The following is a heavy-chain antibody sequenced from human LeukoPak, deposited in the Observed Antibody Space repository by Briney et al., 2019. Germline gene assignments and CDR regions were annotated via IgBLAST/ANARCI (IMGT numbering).Heavy chain of an antibody. CDR1: GFTFSSYS. CDR3: AKYFLPTVIAGDAFDI. J-gene: IGHJ3*02. Sequence: GGSLRLSCAASGFTFSSYSMNWVRQAPGKGLEWVSYISSSSSTIYYADSVKGRFTISRDNSKNTLYLQMNSLRAEDTAVYYCAKYFLPTVIAGDAFDIWGQGTMVTVSS. V-gene: IGHV3-48*01. CDR2: ISSSSSTI. D-gene: IGHD4-17*01.